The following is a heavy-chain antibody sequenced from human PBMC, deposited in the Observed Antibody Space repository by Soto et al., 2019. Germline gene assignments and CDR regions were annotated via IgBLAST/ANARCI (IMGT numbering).Heavy chain of an antibody. D-gene: IGHD2-15*01. CDR1: GFTFRNAW. J-gene: IGHJ6*02. V-gene: IGHV3-15*07. CDR3: TTDTEGCCFLYGMDV. Sequence: GGYLRLSCAASGFTFRNAWINLGRQAPGKGLEWVGRIKSKTDGGTTDYAAPVKGRFTISRDDSKNTLYLQMNSLKTEDTAVYYCTTDTEGCCFLYGMDVWGQGTTVTVSS. CDR2: IKSKTDGGTT.